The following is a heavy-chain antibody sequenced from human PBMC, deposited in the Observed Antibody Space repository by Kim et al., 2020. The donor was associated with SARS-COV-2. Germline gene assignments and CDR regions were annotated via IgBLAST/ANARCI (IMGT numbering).Heavy chain of an antibody. D-gene: IGHD6-19*01. V-gene: IGHV3-30*03. CDR3: GTGGAISVAGTDY. Sequence: GGSLRLSCAASGFSFSSYGMHWVRQAPGKGLEWVAVTSYDEKKKYYADSVKGRFTISRDNSKNTLYLQMNSLRPDDTAVYYCGTGGAISVAGTDYWGQGT. J-gene: IGHJ4*02. CDR2: TSYDEKKK. CDR1: GFSFSSYG.